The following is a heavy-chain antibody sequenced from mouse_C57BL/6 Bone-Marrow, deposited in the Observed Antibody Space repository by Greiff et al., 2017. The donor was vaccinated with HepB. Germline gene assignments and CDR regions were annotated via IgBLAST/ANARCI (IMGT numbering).Heavy chain of an antibody. Sequence: QVQLQQSGAELVMPGASVKLSCKASGFTFTSYWMHWVKQRPGQGLEWIGEIDPSDSYTNYNQKFKGKSTLTVDKSSSTAYMQLSSMTSEDSAVYYCARVGRGYYFDYWGQGTTLTVSS. J-gene: IGHJ2*01. V-gene: IGHV1-69*01. CDR2: IDPSDSYT. CDR3: ARVGRGYYFDY. CDR1: GFTFTSYW.